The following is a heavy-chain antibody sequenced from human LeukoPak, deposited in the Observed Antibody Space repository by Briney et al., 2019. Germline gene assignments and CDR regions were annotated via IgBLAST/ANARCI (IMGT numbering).Heavy chain of an antibody. CDR2: ISYDGSNK. V-gene: IGHV3-30*18. D-gene: IGHD4-17*01. CDR3: AKDIAYGDYGGAFDI. CDR1: GFTFSSYG. J-gene: IGHJ3*02. Sequence: PGGSLRLSCAASGFTFSSYGMHWVRQAPGKGPEWVAVISYDGSNKYYADSVKGRFTISRDNSKNTLYLQMNSLRAEDTAVYYCAKDIAYGDYGGAFDIXXXGXMVTVSS.